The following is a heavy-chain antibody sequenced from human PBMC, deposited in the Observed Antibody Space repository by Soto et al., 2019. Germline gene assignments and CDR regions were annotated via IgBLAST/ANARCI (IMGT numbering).Heavy chain of an antibody. CDR3: ARAQAIMYYYGSGSYQDFDY. V-gene: IGHV1-8*01. D-gene: IGHD3-10*01. CDR2: MNPNSGNT. J-gene: IGHJ4*02. Sequence: ASVKVSCKASGYTFTSYDINWVRQATGQGLEWMGWMNPNSGNTGYAQKFQGRVTMTRNTSISTAYMELSSLRSEDTAVYYCARAQAIMYYYGSGSYQDFDYWGQRTLVTVSS. CDR1: GYTFTSYD.